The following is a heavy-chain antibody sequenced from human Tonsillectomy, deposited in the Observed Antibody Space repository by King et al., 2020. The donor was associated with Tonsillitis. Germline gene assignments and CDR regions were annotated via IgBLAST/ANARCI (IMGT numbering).Heavy chain of an antibody. J-gene: IGHJ5*02. V-gene: IGHV4-39*02. CDR2: IYYSGKT. D-gene: IGHD3-22*01. CDR3: ARDPGYSRGFDP. Sequence: LQLQESGPGLVKPSETLSLTCIVSGGSISDTSYHCCWLRQPPGKGLGWIGSIYYSGKTYYNSSLKSRVTILVDTSKNQFSLKLSSVTAADTAVYYCARDPGYSRGFDPWGQGTLVTVSS. CDR1: GGSISDTSYH.